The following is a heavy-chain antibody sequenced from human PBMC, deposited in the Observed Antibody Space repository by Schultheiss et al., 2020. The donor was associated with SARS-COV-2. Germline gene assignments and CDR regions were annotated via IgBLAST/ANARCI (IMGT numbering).Heavy chain of an antibody. Sequence: SETLSLTCTVSGGSISSSSYYWSWIRQPAGKGLEWIGRIYTSGSTNYNPSLKSRVTMSVDTSKNQFSLKLSSVTAADTAVYYCARGCTIFGVVTSYYYYYYMDVWGKGTTVTVSS. CDR3: ARGCTIFGVVTSYYYYYYMDV. CDR2: IYTSGST. V-gene: IGHV4-61*02. J-gene: IGHJ6*03. D-gene: IGHD3-3*01. CDR1: GGSISSSSYY.